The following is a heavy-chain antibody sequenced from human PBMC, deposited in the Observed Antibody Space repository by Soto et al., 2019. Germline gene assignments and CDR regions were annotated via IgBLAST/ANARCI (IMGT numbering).Heavy chain of an antibody. CDR2: ISAYNGNT. Sequence: QVQLVQSGAEVKKPGASVKVSCKASGYTFTSYGISWVRQAPGQGLEWMGWISAYNGNTNYAQKIQGRVTMTTDTSTSTAYMELRSLRSDDTAVYYCARVLGYCSSTSCSRGWFDPWGQGTLVTVSS. CDR1: GYTFTSYG. D-gene: IGHD2-2*01. CDR3: ARVLGYCSSTSCSRGWFDP. J-gene: IGHJ5*02. V-gene: IGHV1-18*01.